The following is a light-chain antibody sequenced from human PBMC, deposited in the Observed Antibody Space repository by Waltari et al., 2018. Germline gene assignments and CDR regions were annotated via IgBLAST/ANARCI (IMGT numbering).Light chain of an antibody. V-gene: IGKV1-13*02. Sequence: AFQLTQSPSSLSASVGDRVTISCRASQGIFSSLAWYQQKPGQPPKLLIYAASTLESGVPSRFSGSGSGTDFTLTISSLEAEDFATYYCQQLNTYPLTFGGGTRVDIK. CDR2: AAS. CDR3: QQLNTYPLT. CDR1: QGIFSS. J-gene: IGKJ4*01.